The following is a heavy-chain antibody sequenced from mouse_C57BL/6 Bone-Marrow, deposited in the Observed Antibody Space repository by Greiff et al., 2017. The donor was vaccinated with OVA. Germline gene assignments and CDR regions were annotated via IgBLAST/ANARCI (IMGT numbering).Heavy chain of an antibody. J-gene: IGHJ2*01. Sequence: VKLVESGAELVKPGASVKISCKASGYTFTDYYINWVKQRPGQGLEWIGKIGPGSGSTYYNEKFKGKATLTADKSSSTAYMQLSSLTSEDSAVYFCARSITTVVATDYYFDYWGQGTTLTVSS. V-gene: IGHV1-77*01. CDR2: IGPGSGST. CDR3: ARSITTVVATDYYFDY. CDR1: GYTFTDYY. D-gene: IGHD1-1*01.